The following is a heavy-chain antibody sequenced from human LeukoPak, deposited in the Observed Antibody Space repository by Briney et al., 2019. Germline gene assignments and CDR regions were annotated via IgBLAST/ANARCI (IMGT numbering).Heavy chain of an antibody. CDR3: ARGRGVPAAADY. Sequence: PGGSLRLSCAASGFTFSSYAMHWVRQAPGKGLEGVAVISYDGSNKYYADSVKGRFTISRDNSKNTLYLQMNSLRAEDTAVYYCARGRGVPAAADYWGQGTLVTVSS. CDR1: GFTFSSYA. D-gene: IGHD2-2*01. V-gene: IGHV3-30*04. CDR2: ISYDGSNK. J-gene: IGHJ4*02.